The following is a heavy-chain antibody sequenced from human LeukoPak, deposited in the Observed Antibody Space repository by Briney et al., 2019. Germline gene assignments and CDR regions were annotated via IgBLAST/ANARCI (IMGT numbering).Heavy chain of an antibody. D-gene: IGHD1-7*01. J-gene: IGHJ6*03. V-gene: IGHV4-34*01. CDR2: INDSGRI. CDR3: ARRWNYGRNYYIDV. CDR1: GGSFSNYY. Sequence: SETLSLTCAVHGGSFSNYYWGWISQPPGKGLEWIGEINDSGRINYNPSLMSRVTVSVDTSKNQFSLRLTSVTATDTAVYYCARRWNYGRNYYIDVWGNGATVSVSS.